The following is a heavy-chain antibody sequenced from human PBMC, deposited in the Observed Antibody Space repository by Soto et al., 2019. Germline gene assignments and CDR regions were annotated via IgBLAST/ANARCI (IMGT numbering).Heavy chain of an antibody. J-gene: IGHJ6*02. CDR3: ARDFFNRLVPEYYYYGMDV. CDR1: GFTFSSYG. Sequence: PGGSLRLSCAASGFTFSSYGMHWVRQAPGKGLEWVAVIWYDGSNKYYADSVKGRFTISRDNSKNALYLQMNSLRAEDTAVYYCARDFFNRLVPEYYYYGMDVWGQGTTVTVS. V-gene: IGHV3-33*01. D-gene: IGHD6-6*01. CDR2: IWYDGSNK.